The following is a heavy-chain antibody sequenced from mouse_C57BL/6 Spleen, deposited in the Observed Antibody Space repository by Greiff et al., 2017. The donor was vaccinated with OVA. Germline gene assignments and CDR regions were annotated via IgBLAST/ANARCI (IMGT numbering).Heavy chain of an antibody. CDR3: ASDYYGSSPPWFAY. CDR1: GYAFSSSW. J-gene: IGHJ3*01. CDR2: IYPGDGDT. D-gene: IGHD1-1*01. V-gene: IGHV1-82*01. Sequence: QVQLKQSGPELVKPGASVKISCKASGYAFSSSWMNWVKQRPGKGLEWIGRIYPGDGDTNYNGKFKGKATLTADKSSSTAYMQLSSLTSEDSAVYFCASDYYGSSPPWFAYWGQGTLVTVSA.